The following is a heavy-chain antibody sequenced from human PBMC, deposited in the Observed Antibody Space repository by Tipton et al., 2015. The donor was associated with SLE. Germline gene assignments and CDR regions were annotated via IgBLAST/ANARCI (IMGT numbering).Heavy chain of an antibody. J-gene: IGHJ4*02. CDR2: ISSNGGST. CDR3: ARELDYYDSSGYPLFDY. CDR1: GFTFSSYG. Sequence: SLRLSCAASGFTFSSYGIHWVRQAPGKGLEYVSAISSNGGSTYYADSVKGRFTISRDNSKNTLYLQMNSLRAEDTAVYYCARELDYYDSSGYPLFDYWGQGTLVTVSS. D-gene: IGHD3-22*01. V-gene: IGHV3-64*04.